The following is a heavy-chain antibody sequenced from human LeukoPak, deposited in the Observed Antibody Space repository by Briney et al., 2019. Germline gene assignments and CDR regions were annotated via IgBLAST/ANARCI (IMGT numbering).Heavy chain of an antibody. CDR1: RFTFSSYS. J-gene: IGHJ4*02. CDR2: ISSSSSSI. Sequence: GGSLRLSCAASRFTFSSYSMIWVRQAPGKGLEWVSSISSSSSSIYYADSVKGRFTISRDNAKNSLYLQMNSLRAEDTAVYYCAKASKYYYDSSGYPLDYWGQGTLVTVSS. D-gene: IGHD3-22*01. V-gene: IGHV3-21*01. CDR3: AKASKYYYDSSGYPLDY.